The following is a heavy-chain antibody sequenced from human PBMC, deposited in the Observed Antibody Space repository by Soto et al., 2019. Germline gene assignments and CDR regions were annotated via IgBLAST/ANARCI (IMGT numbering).Heavy chain of an antibody. V-gene: IGHV1-18*01. CDR2: ISPHKGVT. D-gene: IGHD3-10*01. J-gene: IGHJ4*02. CDR3: ARDLDGSGSYYTNY. Sequence: ASVKVSCKTSGYTFSSIGISWVRQAPGQGLEWMGWISPHKGVTYYAQRLQGRVTMTTDTSTSTAYMELRSLRSEDTAVYFCARDLDGSGSYYTNYWGQGTLVTVSS. CDR1: GYTFSSIG.